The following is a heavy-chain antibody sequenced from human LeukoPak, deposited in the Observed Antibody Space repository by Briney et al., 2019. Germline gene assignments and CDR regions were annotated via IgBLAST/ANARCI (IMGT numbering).Heavy chain of an antibody. CDR1: GYTFTSYG. CDR3: ARDANYDSSGYTPFDY. D-gene: IGHD3-22*01. V-gene: IGHV1-18*01. CDR2: IGAYNGNT. Sequence: ASVKVSCKASGYTFTSYGISWVRQAPGQGLEWMGWIGAYNGNTNYAQKLQGRVTMTTDTSTSTAYMELRSLRSDDTAVYYCARDANYDSSGYTPFDYWGQGTLVTVSS. J-gene: IGHJ4*02.